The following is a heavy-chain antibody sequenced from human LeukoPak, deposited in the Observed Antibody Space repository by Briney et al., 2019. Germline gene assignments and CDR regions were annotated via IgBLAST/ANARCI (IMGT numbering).Heavy chain of an antibody. CDR2: INWNGGST. CDR3: ARDSQAYCSGGSCSMFDY. V-gene: IGHV3-20*04. J-gene: IGHJ4*02. D-gene: IGHD2-15*01. Sequence: GGSLRLSCAASGFTFGSYWMTWVRQAPGKGLEWVSGINWNGGSTGYADSVKGRFTISRDNAKNSLYLHMNSLRAEDTAVYYCARDSQAYCSGGSCSMFDYWGQGSLVTVSS. CDR1: GFTFGSYW.